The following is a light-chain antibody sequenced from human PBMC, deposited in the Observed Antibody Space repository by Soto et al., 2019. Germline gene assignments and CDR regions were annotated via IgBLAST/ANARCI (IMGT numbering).Light chain of an antibody. CDR1: ILPKKY. Sequence: SYELTQPSSVSVSPGQTARITCSGDILPKKYARWFQQKPGQAPVLVIYKDSERPSGIPERFSGSNSGTTVTLTISGAQAEDEADYYCHSAADNIPHVFGTGTKLTVL. CDR3: HSAADNIPHV. V-gene: IGLV3-27*01. J-gene: IGLJ1*01. CDR2: KDS.